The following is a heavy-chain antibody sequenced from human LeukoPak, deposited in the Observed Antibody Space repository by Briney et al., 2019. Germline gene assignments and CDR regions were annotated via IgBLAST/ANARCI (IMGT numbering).Heavy chain of an antibody. Sequence: GGAVNVSCKASGYTFTSYGVSWVRQPPGQGLEWMGWISTYNGKTHYAHSLQGRVNMTTDTSTSTAYMELRSLRSDDTAVYYCARDQGYYFDYWGQGTLVTVSS. J-gene: IGHJ4*02. CDR2: ISTYNGKT. CDR1: GYTFTSYG. CDR3: ARDQGYYFDY. V-gene: IGHV1-18*01.